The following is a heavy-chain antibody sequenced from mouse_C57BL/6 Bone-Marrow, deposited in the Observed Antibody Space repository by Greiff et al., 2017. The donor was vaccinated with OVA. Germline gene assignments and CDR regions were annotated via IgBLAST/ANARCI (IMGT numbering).Heavy chain of an antibody. D-gene: IGHD3-2*02. CDR3: TRGTAQATYYFDY. V-gene: IGHV6-6*01. CDR1: GFTFSDAW. CDR2: IRNKANNHAT. Sequence: EVKLMESGGGLVQPGGSMKLSCAASGFTFSDAWMDWVRQSPEKGLEWVAEIRNKANNHATYYAESVKGRFTISRDDSKSSVYLQMNSLRAEDTGIYYCTRGTAQATYYFDYWGQGTTLTVSS. J-gene: IGHJ2*01.